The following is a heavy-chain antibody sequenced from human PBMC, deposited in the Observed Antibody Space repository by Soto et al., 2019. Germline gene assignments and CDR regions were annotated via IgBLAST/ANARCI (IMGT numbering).Heavy chain of an antibody. CDR3: ASGSGYYYLDAY. Sequence: VPVNGSCKGAGYTLTSYARHWVRQAPGQRLEWMGWINAGNGNTKYSQKFQGRVTITRDTSASTAYMELSSLRSEDTAVYSCASGSGYYYLDAYWVQGTLVTVSS. D-gene: IGHD3-22*01. CDR2: INAGNGNT. CDR1: GYTLTSYA. V-gene: IGHV1-3*01. J-gene: IGHJ4*02.